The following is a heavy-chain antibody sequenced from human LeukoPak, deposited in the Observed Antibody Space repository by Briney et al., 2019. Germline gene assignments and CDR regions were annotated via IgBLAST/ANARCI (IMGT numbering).Heavy chain of an antibody. Sequence: GGSLRLSCAASGFTFRIHEMNWVRQAPGKGLEWLSYISGSGSTIYYADSVKGRFTISRDNAKNPLSLQMNSLRADDTAVYYCATYLVRTLDYWGQGTLVTVSS. CDR3: ATYLVRTLDY. V-gene: IGHV3-48*03. CDR2: ISGSGSTI. CDR1: GFTFRIHE. J-gene: IGHJ4*02. D-gene: IGHD1-14*01.